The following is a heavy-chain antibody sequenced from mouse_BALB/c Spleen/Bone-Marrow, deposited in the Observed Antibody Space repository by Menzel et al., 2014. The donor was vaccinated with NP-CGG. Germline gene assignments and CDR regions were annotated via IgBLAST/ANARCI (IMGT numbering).Heavy chain of an antibody. Sequence: VQLQQSGAELVKPGASVKLSCTASGFNIKDTYMHWVKQRPEQGLEWIGRIDPANGNTKYDPKFQGKATITADTSSNTAYLQLSSRTSEDTAVYYCARRGYYGNYYYAMDYWGQGISVTVSS. J-gene: IGHJ4*01. V-gene: IGHV14-3*02. CDR2: IDPANGNT. CDR1: GFNIKDTY. CDR3: ARRGYYGNYYYAMDY. D-gene: IGHD2-1*01.